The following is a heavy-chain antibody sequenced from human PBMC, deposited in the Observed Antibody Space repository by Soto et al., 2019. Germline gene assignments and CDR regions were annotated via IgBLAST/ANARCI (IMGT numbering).Heavy chain of an antibody. CDR2: IYYSGST. Sequence: PSETLSLTCTVSGGSISSSSYYWGWIRQPPGKGLEWIGSIYYSGSTYYNPSLKSRVTISVDTSKNQFSLKLSSVTAADTAVYYCARRGKHYYDSSGSDFDFGYWGQGTLVTVSS. D-gene: IGHD3-22*01. CDR3: ARRGKHYYDSSGSDFDFGY. V-gene: IGHV4-39*01. J-gene: IGHJ4*02. CDR1: GGSISSSSYY.